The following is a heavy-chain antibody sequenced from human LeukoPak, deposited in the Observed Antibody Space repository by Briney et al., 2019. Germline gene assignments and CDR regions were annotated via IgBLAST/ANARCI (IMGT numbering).Heavy chain of an antibody. V-gene: IGHV4-59*08. CDR2: IYYSGST. J-gene: IGHJ4*02. Sequence: PSETLSLTCTVSGGSVSGYYWSRIRQPPGKGLEWIGYIYYSGSTDYNPSLKSRVTISSDTSKNQFSLKLSSVTAADTAVYYCARRGYSSGYYYLDYWGQGTLVAVSS. CDR3: ARRGYSSGYYYLDY. D-gene: IGHD6-19*01. CDR1: GGSVSGYY.